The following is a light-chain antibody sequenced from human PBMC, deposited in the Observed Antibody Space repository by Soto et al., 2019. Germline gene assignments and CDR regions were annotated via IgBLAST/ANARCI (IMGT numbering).Light chain of an antibody. CDR1: QNIINY. V-gene: IGKV1-39*01. CDR3: QQSYNAPIT. Sequence: DIQMTQSPSSLSASVGDRFTITWRASQNIINYLNWYQQKPGKAPQLLIYVASRLESGVPSRFSGSGSGTDFTLTISSLQPEDFATYYCQQSYNAPITFGQGTRLEIK. J-gene: IGKJ5*01. CDR2: VAS.